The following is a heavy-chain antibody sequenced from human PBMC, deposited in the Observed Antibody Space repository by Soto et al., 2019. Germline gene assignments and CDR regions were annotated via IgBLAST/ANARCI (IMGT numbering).Heavy chain of an antibody. Sequence: ASVKVSCKASGGTFSSYAISWVRQAPGQGLEWMGGIIPIFGTANYAQKFQGRVTITADKSTSTAYMELSSLRSEDTAVYYCARDMDGSSWYYYYGMDVWGQGTTVTVSS. CDR2: IIPIFGTA. V-gene: IGHV1-69*06. J-gene: IGHJ6*02. CDR3: ARDMDGSSWYYYYGMDV. D-gene: IGHD6-13*01. CDR1: GGTFSSYA.